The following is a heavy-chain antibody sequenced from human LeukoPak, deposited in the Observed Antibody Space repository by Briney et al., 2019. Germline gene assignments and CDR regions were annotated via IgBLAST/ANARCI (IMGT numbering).Heavy chain of an antibody. Sequence: SETLSLTCTVSGVSINAYYWNWFRQPPGKRLEWIGYIYHTGSTNYNPSLKSRVSMSVDTSTNQFSLKLTSVTAADTAVYYCARDRTGRNTAQDDYWGQGTLVTVSS. CDR3: ARDRTGRNTAQDDY. CDR2: IYHTGST. V-gene: IGHV4-59*12. J-gene: IGHJ4*02. D-gene: IGHD5-18*01. CDR1: GVSINAYY.